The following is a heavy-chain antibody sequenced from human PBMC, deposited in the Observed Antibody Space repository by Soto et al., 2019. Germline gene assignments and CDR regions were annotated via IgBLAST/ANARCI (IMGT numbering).Heavy chain of an antibody. J-gene: IGHJ4*02. CDR3: ARSARGSYGRSFDY. CDR1: GFTVSSNY. V-gene: IGHV3-66*01. Sequence: RGSLRLSCAASGFTVSSNYMSWVRQAPGKGLEWVSVIYSGGSTYYADYMKGRFTISRDNSKNTLYLQMNSLRAEDTAVYYCARSARGSYGRSFDYWGQGT. D-gene: IGHD5-18*01. CDR2: IYSGGST.